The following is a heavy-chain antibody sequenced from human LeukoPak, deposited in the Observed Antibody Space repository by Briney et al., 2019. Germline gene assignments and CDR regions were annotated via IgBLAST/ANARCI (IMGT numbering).Heavy chain of an antibody. CDR3: ARDVIDYGYYYYGMDV. Sequence: SETLSLTCTVSGGSISSYYWSWIRQPPGKGLEWIGYIYYSGSTNYNPSLKSRVTISVDTSKNQFSLKLSSVTAADTAVYYCARDVIDYGYYYYGMDVWGQGTTVTVSS. V-gene: IGHV4-59*01. J-gene: IGHJ6*02. CDR1: GGSISSYY. CDR2: IYYSGST. D-gene: IGHD4/OR15-4a*01.